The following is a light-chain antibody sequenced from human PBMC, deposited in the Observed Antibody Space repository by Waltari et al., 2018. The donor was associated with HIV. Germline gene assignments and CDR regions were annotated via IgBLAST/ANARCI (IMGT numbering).Light chain of an antibody. CDR1: QSVSAY. V-gene: IGKV3-11*01. Sequence: EIVLTQSPATLSLSPGERATLSCRASQSVSAYLAWYQQKPGQAPRLLIYGASSSATGIPARFSGSGSGTDFTRTISSLEPGDFAVYYCQHRSNWPITFGQGTRLEIK. J-gene: IGKJ5*01. CDR2: GAS. CDR3: QHRSNWPIT.